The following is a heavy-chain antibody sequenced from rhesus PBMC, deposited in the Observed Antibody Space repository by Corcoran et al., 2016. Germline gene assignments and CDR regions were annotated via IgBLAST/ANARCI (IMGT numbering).Heavy chain of an antibody. CDR3: ARATSCYFDD. V-gene: IGHV4-173*01. J-gene: IGHJ4*01. Sequence: QLQLQESGPGLVKPSETLSLTCAVSGGSISSNWWSWIRQPPGKGLEGIGRISGSGGSTSYNPSLKSRVTISTDTSKNQLSLKLISVTAADTAVYYCARATSCYFDDWGQGVLVTVSS. D-gene: IGHD1-1*01. CDR2: ISGSGGST. CDR1: GGSISSNW.